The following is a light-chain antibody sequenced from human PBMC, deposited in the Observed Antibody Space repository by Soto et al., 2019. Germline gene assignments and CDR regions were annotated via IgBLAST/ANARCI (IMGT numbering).Light chain of an antibody. Sequence: EILLTQSPATLSSFPGDRVTLSCRASQYINTRLAWYQHRPGQSPRLLIYQTSLRAAGIPARFSGSGSGTYSTLTISRLEPEYFAVYYCQQYGSSGTFGQGTKVDNK. J-gene: IGKJ1*01. CDR2: QTS. CDR1: QYINTR. V-gene: IGKV3-20*01. CDR3: QQYGSSGT.